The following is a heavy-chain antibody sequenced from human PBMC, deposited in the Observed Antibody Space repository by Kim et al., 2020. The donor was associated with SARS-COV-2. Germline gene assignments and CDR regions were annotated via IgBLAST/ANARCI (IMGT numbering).Heavy chain of an antibody. CDR1: GYTFTGYY. CDR3: ARFGAGSYSTHYYYYMDV. CDR2: INPNSGGT. J-gene: IGHJ6*03. Sequence: ASVKVSCKASGYTFTGYYMHWVRQAPGQGLEWMGWINPNSGGTNYAQKFQGRVTMTRDTSISTAYMELSRLRSDDTAVYYCARFGAGSYSTHYYYYMDVWGKGTTVTVSS. V-gene: IGHV1-2*02. D-gene: IGHD1-26*01.